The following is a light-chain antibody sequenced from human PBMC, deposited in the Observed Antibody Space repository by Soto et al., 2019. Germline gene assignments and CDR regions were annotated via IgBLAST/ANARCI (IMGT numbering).Light chain of an antibody. J-gene: IGKJ4*01. CDR3: QQYGSSPLT. CDR1: QSVSSY. V-gene: IGKV3-20*01. Sequence: EIVLTQSPGTLSLSPGEGATLSCRARQSVSSYLAWYQQKVGQAPRLLIYGASSRDTGTPARFSGGGSGTDFTLTINRLEAEDFAVYFCQQYGSSPLTFGGGTKVEIK. CDR2: GAS.